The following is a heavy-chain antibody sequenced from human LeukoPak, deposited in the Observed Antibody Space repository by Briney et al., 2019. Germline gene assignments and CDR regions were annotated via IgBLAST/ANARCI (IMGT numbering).Heavy chain of an antibody. Sequence: PGGSLRLSCAASGFSFSSYTMNWVRQAPGKGLEWVSSISSGSSYIYYADSVKGRFTISRDNAKNSLYLQMNSLRAEDTAVYYCARGSRWSHYFDDWGQGTLVTVPS. D-gene: IGHD6-13*01. V-gene: IGHV3-21*01. CDR2: ISSGSSYI. CDR1: GFSFSSYT. CDR3: ARGSRWSHYFDD. J-gene: IGHJ4*02.